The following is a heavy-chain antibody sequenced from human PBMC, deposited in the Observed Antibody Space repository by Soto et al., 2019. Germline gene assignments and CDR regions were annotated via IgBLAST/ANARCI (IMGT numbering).Heavy chain of an antibody. CDR1: GFTFSSYS. J-gene: IGHJ5*02. CDR2: ISSSSSTI. Sequence: EVQLVESGGGLVQPGGSLRLSCAASGFTFSSYSMNWVRQAPGKGLEWVSYISSSSSTIYYADSVKGRFTICRDNANNSLYLQMNSLRDEDTAVYYCARTPQGYCSGGSCYRNWFDPWGQGTLVTVSS. D-gene: IGHD2-15*01. V-gene: IGHV3-48*02. CDR3: ARTPQGYCSGGSCYRNWFDP.